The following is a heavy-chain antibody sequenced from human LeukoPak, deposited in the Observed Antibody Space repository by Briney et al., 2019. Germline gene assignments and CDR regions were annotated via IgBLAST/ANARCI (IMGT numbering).Heavy chain of an antibody. V-gene: IGHV4-38-2*02. CDR2: IFNSGST. CDR3: ARPDDGAFDF. Sequence: SETLSLTCTVSGYSISSGYYWGWIRQPPGKGLEWIGCIFNSGSTYYNPSLKSRVTISLDTSKNQFSLKLSSVTAADTAVYYCARPDDGAFDFWGQGTMVTVST. J-gene: IGHJ3*01. CDR1: GYSISSGYY. D-gene: IGHD5-24*01.